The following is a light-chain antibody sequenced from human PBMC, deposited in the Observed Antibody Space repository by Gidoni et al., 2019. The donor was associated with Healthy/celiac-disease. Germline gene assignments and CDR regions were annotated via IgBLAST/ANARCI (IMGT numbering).Light chain of an antibody. CDR2: EVS. Sequence: QSALTQPASVSGSPGQSITISCTGTSSDVGGYNYVSWYQQHPGKAPKLMIYEVSNRPSGVSNLFSGSTSGNTASLTISGLQAEDAADYYCSSYTSSSTLYVVFGGGTKLTV. V-gene: IGLV2-14*01. J-gene: IGLJ2*01. CDR1: SSDVGGYNY. CDR3: SSYTSSSTLYVV.